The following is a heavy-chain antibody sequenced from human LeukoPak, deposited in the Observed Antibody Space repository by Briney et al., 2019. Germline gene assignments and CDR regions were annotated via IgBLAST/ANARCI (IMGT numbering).Heavy chain of an antibody. D-gene: IGHD2-8*02. CDR2: ISGSGGST. Sequence: GGSLRLSCAASGFTFSSYAMSWVRQAPGKGLEWVSDISGSGGSTYYADSVKGRFTISRDNSKNTLYLQMNSLRAEDTAVYYCARVEVSYYSDYWGQGTLVTVSS. CDR3: ARVEVSYYSDY. V-gene: IGHV3-23*01. J-gene: IGHJ4*02. CDR1: GFTFSSYA.